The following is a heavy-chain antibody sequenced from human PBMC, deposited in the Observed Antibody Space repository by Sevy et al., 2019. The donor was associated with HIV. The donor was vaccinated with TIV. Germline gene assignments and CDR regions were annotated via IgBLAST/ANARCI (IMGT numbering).Heavy chain of an antibody. CDR3: AKFESVPISSGWHQFDY. J-gene: IGHJ4*02. Sequence: GGSLRLSCAASGITFSSYALSWVRQAPGKGLEWVSALSGSGGSTYYADSVKGRFTISRDNSKSTLYLQMNSLRAEDTALYYCAKFESVPISSGWHQFDYWGQGTLVTVSS. CDR1: GITFSSYA. CDR2: LSGSGGST. V-gene: IGHV3-23*01. D-gene: IGHD6-19*01.